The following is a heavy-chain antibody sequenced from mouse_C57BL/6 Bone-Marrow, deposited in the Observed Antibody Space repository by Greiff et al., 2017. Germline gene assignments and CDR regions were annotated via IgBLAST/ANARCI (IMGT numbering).Heavy chain of an antibody. CDR1: GYTFTSYD. CDR2: IYPRDGST. Sequence: QVQLQQSGPELVKPGASVKLSCKASGYTFTSYDINWVKQRPGQGLEWIGWIYPRDGSTKYNEKFKGKATLTVDTSSSTAYMELHSLTSEDSAVYFCARLEVDGSSRDWYFDVWGTGTTVTVSS. V-gene: IGHV1-85*01. CDR3: ARLEVDGSSRDWYFDV. D-gene: IGHD1-1*01. J-gene: IGHJ1*03.